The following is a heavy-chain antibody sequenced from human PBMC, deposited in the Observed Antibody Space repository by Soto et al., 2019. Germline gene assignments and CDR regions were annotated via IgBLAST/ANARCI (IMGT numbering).Heavy chain of an antibody. J-gene: IGHJ4*02. CDR1: GYSFAGYW. CDR3: ARQIYDSDTGPNFQYYFDS. D-gene: IGHD3-22*01. CDR2: IDPSDSQT. V-gene: IGHV5-10-1*01. Sequence: PGESLKISCKGIGYSFAGYWITWVRQKPGKGLEWMGRIDPSDSQTYYSPSFRGHVTISVTKSITTVFLQWSSLGASDTAMYYCARQIYDSDTGPNFQYYFDSWGQGTPVTVSS.